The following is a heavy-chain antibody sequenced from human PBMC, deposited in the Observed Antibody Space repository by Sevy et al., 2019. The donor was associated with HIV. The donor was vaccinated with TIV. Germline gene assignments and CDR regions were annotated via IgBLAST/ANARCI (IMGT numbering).Heavy chain of an antibody. CDR1: GFTVSTNY. D-gene: IGHD2-15*01. J-gene: IGHJ5*02. Sequence: GGSLRLSCAASGFTVSTNYMSWVCQAPGKGLEWVSVIYSGGSTYYADSVKGRFTISRDNSKNTLYLQMNSLRAEDTAVYYCARDLTPGGPHWFDPWGQGTLVTVSS. V-gene: IGHV3-53*01. CDR3: ARDLTPGGPHWFDP. CDR2: IYSGGST.